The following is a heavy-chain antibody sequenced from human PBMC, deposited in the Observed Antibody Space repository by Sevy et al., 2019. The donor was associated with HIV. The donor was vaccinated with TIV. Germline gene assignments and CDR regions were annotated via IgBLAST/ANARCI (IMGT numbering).Heavy chain of an antibody. D-gene: IGHD2-15*01. Sequence: ASVKVSCKASGYTFTSYGISWVRQAPGQGLEWMGWISAYNGNTNYAQKLQGRVTMTTDTSTITAYMELRSLRSVDTAVYYCARDGIVVVVAATPLDQCKGAFDIWGQGTMVTVS. CDR3: ARDGIVVVVAATPLDQCKGAFDI. J-gene: IGHJ3*02. CDR1: GYTFTSYG. CDR2: ISAYNGNT. V-gene: IGHV1-18*04.